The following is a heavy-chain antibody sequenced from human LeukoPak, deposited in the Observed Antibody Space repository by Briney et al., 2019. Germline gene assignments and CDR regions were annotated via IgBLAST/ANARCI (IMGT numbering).Heavy chain of an antibody. CDR1: GYTFTGYY. CDR3: ARGSYDFWSGYYQANDY. V-gene: IGHV1-2*02. J-gene: IGHJ4*02. D-gene: IGHD3-3*01. Sequence: ASVKVSCKASGYTFTGYYMHWVRQAPGQGLEWMGWINPNSGGTNYAQKFQGRVTMTRDTSISTAYMELSSLRSEDTAVYYCARGSYDFWSGYYQANDYWGQGTLVTVSS. CDR2: INPNSGGT.